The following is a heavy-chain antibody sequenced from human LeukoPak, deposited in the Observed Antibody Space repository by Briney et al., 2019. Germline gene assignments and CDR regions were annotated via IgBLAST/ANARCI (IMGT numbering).Heavy chain of an antibody. CDR1: GFTFTDYN. V-gene: IGHV3-21*06. J-gene: IGHJ4*02. Sequence: AGSLRLSCAASGFTFTDYNMNWVRQAPGKGLEWVSSISSSSTYIYYADSVKGRFTISRGNAKNSLYLQMSSLSAEDTAVYYCARDRDFDYWGQGTLVTVSS. CDR3: ARDRDFDY. CDR2: ISSSSTYI.